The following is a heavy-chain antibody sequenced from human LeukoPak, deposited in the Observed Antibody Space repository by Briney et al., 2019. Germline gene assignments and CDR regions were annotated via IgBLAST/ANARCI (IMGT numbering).Heavy chain of an antibody. CDR1: GGSFSGYY. Sequence: SETLSLTCAVYGGSFSGYYWSWIRQPPGKGLEWIGEINHSGSTNYNPSLKSRVTISVDTSKNQFSLKLSSVTAADTAVYYCTVDTADSDYWGRGTLVTVSS. CDR2: INHSGST. D-gene: IGHD5-18*01. CDR3: TVDTADSDY. J-gene: IGHJ4*02. V-gene: IGHV4-34*01.